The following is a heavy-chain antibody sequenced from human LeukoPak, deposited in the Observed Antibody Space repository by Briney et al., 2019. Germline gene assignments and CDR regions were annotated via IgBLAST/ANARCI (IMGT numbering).Heavy chain of an antibody. V-gene: IGHV3-21*01. D-gene: IGHD6-13*01. CDR1: GFTFSSYS. CDR2: ISSSSSYI. Sequence: GGSLRHSCAASGFTFSSYSMNWVRQAPGKGLEWVSSISSSSSYIYYADSVKGRFTISRDIAKNSLYLQMNSLRAEDTAVYYCASGIAGKFDYWGQGTLVTVSS. CDR3: ASGIAGKFDY. J-gene: IGHJ4*02.